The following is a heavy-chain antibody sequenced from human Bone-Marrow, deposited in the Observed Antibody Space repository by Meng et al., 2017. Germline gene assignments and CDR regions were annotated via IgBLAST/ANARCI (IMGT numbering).Heavy chain of an antibody. CDR1: GFTFSSYW. J-gene: IGHJ6*02. D-gene: IGHD6-19*01. V-gene: IGHV3-74*01. CDR2: SNSDGSST. Sequence: GESLKISCAASGFTFSSYWMHWVRQAPGKGLVWVSRSNSDGSSTSYADSVKGRFTISRDNAKNTLYLQMNSLRAEDTAVYYCARDGYSSGWYGGYYYYYGMDVWGQGTTVTVSS. CDR3: ARDGYSSGWYGGYYYYYGMDV.